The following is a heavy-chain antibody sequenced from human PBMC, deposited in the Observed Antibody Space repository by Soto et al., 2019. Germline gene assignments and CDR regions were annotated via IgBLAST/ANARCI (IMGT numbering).Heavy chain of an antibody. J-gene: IGHJ4*02. CDR1: GYPFTGYY. CDR3: ARDDGSSLDF. V-gene: IGHV1-2*02. D-gene: IGHD6-6*01. Sequence: QVHLVQSGAEVRKPGASVKVSCKASGYPFTGYYLHWVRQAPGQGLEWMGWIKPNSGGTHFAQKFQDRVTMTRDTSISTAYMELSGLRSDDTAVYYCARDDGSSLDFWGQGSLVTVSS. CDR2: IKPNSGGT.